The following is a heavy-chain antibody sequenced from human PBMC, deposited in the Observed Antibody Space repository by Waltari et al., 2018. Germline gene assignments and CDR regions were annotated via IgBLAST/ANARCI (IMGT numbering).Heavy chain of an antibody. V-gene: IGHV4-34*01. CDR1: GESFSGYY. D-gene: IGHD2-21*01. Sequence: QVQLQQWGAGLLKPSETLSLTCAVYGESFSGYYWSWIRQPPGKGLEWIGEINHSGSTNYNPSLKSRVTISVDTSKNQFSLKLSSVTAADTAVYYCARGGGPCGGDCYPDYWGQGTLVTVSS. J-gene: IGHJ4*02. CDR2: INHSGST. CDR3: ARGGGPCGGDCYPDY.